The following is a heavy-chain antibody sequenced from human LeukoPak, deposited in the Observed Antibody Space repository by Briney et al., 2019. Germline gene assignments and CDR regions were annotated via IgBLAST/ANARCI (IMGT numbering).Heavy chain of an antibody. CDR1: GYTFTSYY. V-gene: IGHV1-46*01. D-gene: IGHD3-22*01. Sequence: GASVKVSCKASGYTFTSYYMHWVRQAPGQGLEWMGIINPSGGSTSYAQKFQGRVTMTRDTSTSTVYMELSSLRSEDTAVYYCAREGYYYDSSGYNNDNNWFDPWGQGTLVTVSS. J-gene: IGHJ5*02. CDR2: INPSGGST. CDR3: AREGYYYDSSGYNNDNNWFDP.